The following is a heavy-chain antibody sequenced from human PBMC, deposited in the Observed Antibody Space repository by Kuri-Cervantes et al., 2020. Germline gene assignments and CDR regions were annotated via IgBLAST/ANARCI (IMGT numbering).Heavy chain of an antibody. D-gene: IGHD6-19*01. J-gene: IGHJ6*02. CDR1: GFTFSSYG. CDR2: IWYDGSNK. Sequence: GESLKISCAASGFTFSSYGMHWVRQAPGKGLEWVAVIWYDGSNKYYADSVKGRFTISRDNSKNTLYLQMNSLGAEDTAVYYCASAKEEQWLVPKRRSGMDVWSQGTTVTVSS. V-gene: IGHV3-33*01. CDR3: ASAKEEQWLVPKRRSGMDV.